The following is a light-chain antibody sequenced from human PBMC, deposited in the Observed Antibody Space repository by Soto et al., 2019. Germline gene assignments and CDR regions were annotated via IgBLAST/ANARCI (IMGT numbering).Light chain of an antibody. Sequence: EIVLTQSPGTLSLSPGERATLSCRASQSISSSYLAWYQQKPGQAPRLLIYGASSRATGIPERFSGSGSGTDVTLTISRLEPEDFAVYYCQQYGTSLLTSGGGTKVEIK. CDR1: QSISSSY. J-gene: IGKJ4*01. CDR3: QQYGTSLLT. CDR2: GAS. V-gene: IGKV3-20*01.